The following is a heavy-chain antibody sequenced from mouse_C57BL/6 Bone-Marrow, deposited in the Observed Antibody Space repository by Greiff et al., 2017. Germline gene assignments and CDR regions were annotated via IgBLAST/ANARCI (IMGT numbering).Heavy chain of an antibody. D-gene: IGHD1-1*01. CDR2: INPNYGTT. J-gene: IGHJ4*01. CDR3: ASDYYGSSYPYAMDY. Sequence: EVQLQESGPELVKPGASVKISCKASGYSFTDYNMNWVKQSNGKSLEWIGVINPNYGTTSYNQKFKGKATLTVDQSSSTAYMQLNSLTSEDSAVYYCASDYYGSSYPYAMDYWGQGTSVTVSS. CDR1: GYSFTDYN. V-gene: IGHV1-39*01.